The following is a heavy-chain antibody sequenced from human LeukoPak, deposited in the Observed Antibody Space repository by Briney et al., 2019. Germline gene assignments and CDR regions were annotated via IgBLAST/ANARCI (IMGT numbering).Heavy chain of an antibody. J-gene: IGHJ5*02. V-gene: IGHV4-39*07. CDR1: GGYIITSGHY. Sequence: SDTLSLTCTVSGGYIITSGHYWRWIRQPPGKGLEWIGSVYYTGVTSTNPFFRSRMSISVDTSKNQFSLNLTSVTAADAAVYYCARELSSSGGHNWFDPWGQGTLVTVSS. CDR3: ARELSSSGGHNWFDP. CDR2: VYYTGVT. D-gene: IGHD4-23*01.